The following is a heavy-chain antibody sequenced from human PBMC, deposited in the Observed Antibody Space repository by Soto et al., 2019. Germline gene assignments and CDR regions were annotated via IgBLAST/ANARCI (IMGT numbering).Heavy chain of an antibody. J-gene: IGHJ6*02. Sequence: TLSLTCTVSGGSISRGGYYWSWIRQPPGKGLEWIGEINHSGSTNYNPSLKSRVTISVDTSKNQFSLKLSSVTAADTAVYYCARGRSWYFVYYYYGMDVWGQGTTVTVSS. D-gene: IGHD6-13*01. CDR2: INHSGST. CDR3: ARGRSWYFVYYYYGMDV. V-gene: IGHV4-34*01. CDR1: GGSISRGGYY.